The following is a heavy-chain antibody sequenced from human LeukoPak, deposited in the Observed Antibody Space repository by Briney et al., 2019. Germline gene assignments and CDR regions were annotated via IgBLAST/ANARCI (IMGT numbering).Heavy chain of an antibody. CDR1: GFTSSSYS. Sequence: GGSLRLSCAASGFTSSSYSMNWVRQAPGKGLEWVSHISNSGGSIIYYADSVKGRFTISRDNAKNSLFLQMNSLRVEDTAVYYCVKGSGDYWGQGTLVTVSS. V-gene: IGHV3-48*04. J-gene: IGHJ4*02. CDR3: VKGSGDY. CDR2: ISNSGGSII.